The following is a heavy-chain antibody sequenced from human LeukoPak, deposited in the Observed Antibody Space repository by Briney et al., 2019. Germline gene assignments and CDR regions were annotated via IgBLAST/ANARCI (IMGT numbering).Heavy chain of an antibody. Sequence: SETLSLTCSVSGFSISSVYYWGWIRQPPGKGLEWIGSIYHGGSTYYNPSLKSRVTISVDTSKNQFSLNLSSVTAADTAVYYCARTGYCGGNSCYLNPIDSWGQGTLVTVSS. CDR2: IYHGGST. CDR3: ARTGYCGGNSCYLNPIDS. D-gene: IGHD2-21*01. CDR1: GFSISSVYY. J-gene: IGHJ4*02. V-gene: IGHV4-38-2*02.